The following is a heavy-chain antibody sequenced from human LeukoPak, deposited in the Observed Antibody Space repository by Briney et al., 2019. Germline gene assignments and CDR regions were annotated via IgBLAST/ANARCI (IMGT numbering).Heavy chain of an antibody. CDR2: VVGNGGTT. D-gene: IGHD2-21*01. CDR1: GFTFTTYT. CDR3: ARERAYYYFDY. Sequence: GGSLRLSCAASGFTFTTYTIHWIRQAPGKGLEYVSAVVGNGGTTYYADSVKGRFTISRDNSKDTVYLQMGSLRAEDTAVYYCARERAYYYFDYWGQGAQVTVSS. V-gene: IGHV3-64*02. J-gene: IGHJ4*02.